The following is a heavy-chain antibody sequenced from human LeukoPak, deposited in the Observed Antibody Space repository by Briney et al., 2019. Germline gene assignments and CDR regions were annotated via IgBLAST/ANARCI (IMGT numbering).Heavy chain of an antibody. V-gene: IGHV4-38-2*01. CDR3: ARGMLGYDSSGSDY. CDR1: GGSFSGYY. Sequence: SETLSLACAVYGGSFSGYYWGWIRQPPGKGLEWIGSIYHSGSTYYNPSLKSRVTISVDTSKNQFSLKLSSVTAADTAVYYCARGMLGYDSSGSDYWGQGTLVTVSS. J-gene: IGHJ4*02. CDR2: IYHSGST. D-gene: IGHD3-22*01.